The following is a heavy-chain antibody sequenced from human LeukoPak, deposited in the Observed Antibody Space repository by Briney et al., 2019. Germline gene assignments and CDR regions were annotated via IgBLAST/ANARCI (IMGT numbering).Heavy chain of an antibody. D-gene: IGHD6-19*01. Sequence: GGSLRLSCAASRFTFSSSWMSWVRQAPGKGLEWVANIKQDGSEKSYVDSVKGRFTISRDNAKNSLYLQMNSLRAEDTAVYYCARIGRGSGWPPLGLPFDYWGQGTLVTVSS. CDR2: IKQDGSEK. CDR3: ARIGRGSGWPPLGLPFDY. CDR1: RFTFSSSW. V-gene: IGHV3-7*01. J-gene: IGHJ4*02.